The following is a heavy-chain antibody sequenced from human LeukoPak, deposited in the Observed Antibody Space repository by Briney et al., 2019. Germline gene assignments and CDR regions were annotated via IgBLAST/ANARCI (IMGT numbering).Heavy chain of an antibody. Sequence: GGSLRLSCAASGFTFSSYAMSWVRQAPGKGLEWVSAISGSGGNTYYADSVKGRFTISRDNSKNTLYLQMNSLRAEDTAVYYCAKRVDYGDYSRYFQHWGQGTLVTVSS. CDR1: GFTFSSYA. D-gene: IGHD4-17*01. J-gene: IGHJ1*01. CDR2: ISGSGGNT. V-gene: IGHV3-23*01. CDR3: AKRVDYGDYSRYFQH.